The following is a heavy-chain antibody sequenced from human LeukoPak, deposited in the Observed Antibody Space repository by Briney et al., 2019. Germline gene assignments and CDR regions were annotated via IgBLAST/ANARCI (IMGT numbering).Heavy chain of an antibody. CDR3: WKVKVGFRDLFGP. CDR2: IRPDGNEI. D-gene: IGHD4-23*01. CDR1: GFTFSSYW. V-gene: IGHV3-7*01. J-gene: IGHJ5*02. Sequence: PGGSLRLSCAASGFTFSSYWLSWVRQAPGRRLEWLANIRPDGNEIYSLDSVRGRFTISRDNAKNSLYLQMNGLRAEDTAVYFRWKVKVGFRDLFGPWGQGTLVTVSS.